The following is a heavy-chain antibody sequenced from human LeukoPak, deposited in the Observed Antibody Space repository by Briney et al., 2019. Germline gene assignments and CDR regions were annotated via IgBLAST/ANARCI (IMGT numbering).Heavy chain of an antibody. CDR1: GVSISSYY. Sequence: SETLSLTCTVSGVSISSYYWSWIRQPPGKGLEWIGYIYYSGSTNYNPSLKSRVTISVDTSKNQFSLKLSSVTAADTAVYYCAREGAGYDYWGQGTLVTVSS. CDR2: IYYSGST. D-gene: IGHD3-9*01. J-gene: IGHJ4*02. V-gene: IGHV4-59*01. CDR3: AREGAGYDY.